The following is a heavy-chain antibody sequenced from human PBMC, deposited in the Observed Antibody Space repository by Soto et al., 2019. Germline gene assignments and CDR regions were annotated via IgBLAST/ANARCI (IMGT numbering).Heavy chain of an antibody. J-gene: IGHJ4*02. D-gene: IGHD3-16*02. CDR2: ISSSSSTI. CDR3: ARGFYDYVWGSYRPR. Sequence: GGSLRLSCAASGFTFSSYSMNWVRQAPGKGLEWVSYISSSSSTIYYADSVKGRFTISRDNAKNSLYLQMNSLRDEDTAVYYCARGFYDYVWGSYRPRWGQGTLVTVSS. V-gene: IGHV3-48*02. CDR1: GFTFSSYS.